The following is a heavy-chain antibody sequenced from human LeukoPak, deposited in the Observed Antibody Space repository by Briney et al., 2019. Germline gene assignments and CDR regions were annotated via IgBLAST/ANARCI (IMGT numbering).Heavy chain of an antibody. CDR2: ISSGGGTT. CDR1: GFTFSNSV. J-gene: IGHJ5*02. Sequence: GGSLRLSCAASGFTFSNSVMSWVRQAPGKGLEWVSTISSGGGTTYYADSVKGRFTISRDNSKTSLSLHMNSLRAEDTAVYYCAKGFERGGIYAWGQGTLVTVSS. D-gene: IGHD3-16*01. V-gene: IGHV3-23*01. CDR3: AKGFERGGIYA.